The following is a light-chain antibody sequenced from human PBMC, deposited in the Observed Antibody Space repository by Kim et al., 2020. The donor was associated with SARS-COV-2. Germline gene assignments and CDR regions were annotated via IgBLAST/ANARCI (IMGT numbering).Light chain of an antibody. Sequence: SVGDRVTISCRASQSISTYLNWYQQKPGKAPKLLIYAASTLQSGVPSRFSGSGYGTDFTLTISSLQPEDFATYYCQQSHSTPLLTFGGGTKVDIK. CDR3: QQSHSTPLLT. J-gene: IGKJ4*01. CDR1: QSISTY. CDR2: AAS. V-gene: IGKV1-39*01.